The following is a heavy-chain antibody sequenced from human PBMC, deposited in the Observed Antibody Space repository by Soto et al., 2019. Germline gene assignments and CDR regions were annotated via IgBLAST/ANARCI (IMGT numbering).Heavy chain of an antibody. CDR1: GGTFSSYA. Sequence: ASVKVSCKASGGTFSSYAISWVRQAPGQGLEWMGGIIPIFGTANYAQKFQGRVTITADESTSTAYMELSSLRSEDTAVYYCARGNWYYYDSSGYYGSFDYWGQGTLVTVSS. J-gene: IGHJ4*02. V-gene: IGHV1-69*13. CDR3: ARGNWYYYDSSGYYGSFDY. CDR2: IIPIFGTA. D-gene: IGHD3-22*01.